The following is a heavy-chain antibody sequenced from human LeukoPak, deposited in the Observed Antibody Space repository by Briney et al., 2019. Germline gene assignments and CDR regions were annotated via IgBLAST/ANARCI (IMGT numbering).Heavy chain of an antibody. D-gene: IGHD3-10*01. J-gene: IGHJ3*02. CDR1: GFTFRSYD. Sequence: GRSLRLLCAASGFTFRSYDLHWVRQAPGKGLEWVAVIWYDGSDKYYADSVKGRFTISRDNSRNTLYLQMNSLRAEDTAVYYCARDKGRGAFDIWGQGTMVTVSS. V-gene: IGHV3-33*01. CDR3: ARDKGRGAFDI. CDR2: IWYDGSDK.